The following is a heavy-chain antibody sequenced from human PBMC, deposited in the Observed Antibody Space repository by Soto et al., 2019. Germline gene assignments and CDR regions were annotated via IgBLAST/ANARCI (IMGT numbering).Heavy chain of an antibody. Sequence: GASVKVSCKASGYTFTSYGISWVRQAPGQGLEWMGWISAYNGNTNYAQKLQGRVTMTTDTSTSTAYMELRSLRSDDTAVYYCARLGRSDDFWSGYQDDAFDIWGQGTMVTVSS. CDR2: ISAYNGNT. CDR3: ARLGRSDDFWSGYQDDAFDI. V-gene: IGHV1-18*01. J-gene: IGHJ3*02. D-gene: IGHD3-3*01. CDR1: GYTFTSYG.